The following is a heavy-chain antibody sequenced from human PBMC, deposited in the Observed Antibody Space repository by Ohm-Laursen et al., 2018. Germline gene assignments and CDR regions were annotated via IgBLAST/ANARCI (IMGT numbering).Heavy chain of an antibody. CDR1: GGSISSYY. J-gene: IGHJ4*02. CDR2: IYYSGST. D-gene: IGHD5-24*01. V-gene: IGHV4-59*01. CDR3: ARVSRRDGHNPLDY. Sequence: SQTLSLTWTVSGGSISSYYWSWIRQPPGKGLEWIGYIYYSGSTNYNPSLKSRVTISVDTSKNQFSLKLSSVTAADTAVYYCARVSRRDGHNPLDYWGQGTLVTVSS.